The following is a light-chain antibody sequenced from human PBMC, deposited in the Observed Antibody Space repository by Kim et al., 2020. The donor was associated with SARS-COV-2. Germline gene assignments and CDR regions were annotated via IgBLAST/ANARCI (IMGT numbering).Light chain of an antibody. V-gene: IGLV2-11*01. CDR2: EVN. CDR3: CSYAGSYIWV. Sequence: GQSVTLSCTGTSGAVGGYNYVSWYQQHPGKAPKLMIYEVNKRPSGVPDRFSGSKSGNTASLTISGLQAEDETDYYCCSYAGSYIWVFGGGTQLTVL. J-gene: IGLJ3*02. CDR1: SGAVGGYNY.